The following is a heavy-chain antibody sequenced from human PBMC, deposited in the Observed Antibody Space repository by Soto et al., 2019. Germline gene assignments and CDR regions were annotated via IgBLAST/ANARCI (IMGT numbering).Heavy chain of an antibody. CDR1: GGTFSSYA. CDR2: IIPIFGTA. Sequence: QVQLVQSGAEVKKPGSSVKVSCKASGGTFSSYAISWVRQAPGQGLEWMGGIIPIFGTANYAQKFQGRVTITADESTSTAYMKLSSLRSEDTAVYYCARDDSRKSYYGSGSYYQIFDYWGQGTLVTVSS. V-gene: IGHV1-69*01. CDR3: ARDDSRKSYYGSGSYYQIFDY. D-gene: IGHD3-10*01. J-gene: IGHJ4*02.